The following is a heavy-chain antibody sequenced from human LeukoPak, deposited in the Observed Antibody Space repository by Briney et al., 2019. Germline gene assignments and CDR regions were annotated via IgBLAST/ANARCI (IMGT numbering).Heavy chain of an antibody. CDR1: GYTFTSYA. CDR3: ARGYCSGGSCPTFIDY. V-gene: IGHV7-4-1*02. J-gene: IGHJ4*02. Sequence: GASVKVSCKASGYTFTSYAMNWVRQAPGQGLEWMGWINTDTGEPTYAQGFTGRFVFSLDTSVSTAYLQISSLKAEDTAVYYCARGYCSGGSCPTFIDYWGQGTLVTVSS. CDR2: INTDTGEP. D-gene: IGHD2-15*01.